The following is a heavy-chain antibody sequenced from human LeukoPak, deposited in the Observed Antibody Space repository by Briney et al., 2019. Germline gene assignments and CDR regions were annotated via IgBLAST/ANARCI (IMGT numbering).Heavy chain of an antibody. CDR1: GFTFSSYA. V-gene: IGHV3-30-3*01. CDR2: ISYDGSNK. Sequence: PGRSLRLSCAASGFTFSSYAMHWVRQAPGKGLEWVAVISYDGSNKYYADSVKGRFTISRDNSKNTLYLQMNSLRAEDTAVYYCARDGAYDILTGPPYYFDYWGQGTLVTVSS. J-gene: IGHJ4*02. CDR3: ARDGAYDILTGPPYYFDY. D-gene: IGHD3-9*01.